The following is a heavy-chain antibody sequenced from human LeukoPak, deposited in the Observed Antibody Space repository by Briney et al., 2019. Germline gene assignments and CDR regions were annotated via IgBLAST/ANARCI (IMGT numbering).Heavy chain of an antibody. Sequence: PSETLSLTCTVSGGSISSYYWSWIRQPPGKGLEWIGYIYYSGSTNYNPSLKSRVTISLDTSKNQFSLKLSSVTAADTAVYYCARTGYSYGPPYYFDYWGQGTLVTVSS. V-gene: IGHV4-59*01. J-gene: IGHJ4*02. D-gene: IGHD5-18*01. CDR1: GGSISSYY. CDR3: ARTGYSYGPPYYFDY. CDR2: IYYSGST.